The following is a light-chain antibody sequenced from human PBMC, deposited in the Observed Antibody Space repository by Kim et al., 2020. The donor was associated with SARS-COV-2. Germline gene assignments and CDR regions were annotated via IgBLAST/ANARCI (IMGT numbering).Light chain of an antibody. CDR3: NSRDSSGNHLYV. CDR2: GKN. Sequence: SSELTQDPAVSVALGQTVRITCQGDSLRSYYASWYQQKPGQAPVLVIYGKNNRPSGIPDRFSGSSSGNTASLTISAAQAEDEADYYCNSRDSSGNHLYVF. CDR1: SLRSYY. V-gene: IGLV3-19*01. J-gene: IGLJ1*01.